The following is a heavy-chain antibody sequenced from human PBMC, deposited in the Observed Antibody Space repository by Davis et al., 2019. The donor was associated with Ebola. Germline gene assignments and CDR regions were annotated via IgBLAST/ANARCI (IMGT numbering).Heavy chain of an antibody. CDR3: VRDWDGSGSFDY. Sequence: GESLKISCEASGFSVSDNYMNWVRQAPGKGLEWVSSVSTRSSYIHYADSVKGRFTISRDNAKSSLYLQMNSLRAEDTAVYYCVRDWDGSGSFDYWGQGTLVTVSS. CDR2: VSTRSSYI. CDR1: GFSVSDNY. V-gene: IGHV3-21*01. J-gene: IGHJ4*02. D-gene: IGHD1-26*01.